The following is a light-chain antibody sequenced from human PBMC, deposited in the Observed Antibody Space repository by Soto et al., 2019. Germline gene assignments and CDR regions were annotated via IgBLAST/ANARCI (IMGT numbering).Light chain of an antibody. CDR2: GAS. J-gene: IGKJ2*01. CDR1: QTIINY. V-gene: IGKV1-39*01. CDR3: QQVYDFPHT. Sequence: DIQMTQSPSSLSASVGDRVTITCRTSQTIINYLNWYRQKPGKVPEVLIYGASSLQRGVSSRFTGSASRTYFTLTISSLQPEDFATYYCQQVYDFPHTFGQGTKVEV.